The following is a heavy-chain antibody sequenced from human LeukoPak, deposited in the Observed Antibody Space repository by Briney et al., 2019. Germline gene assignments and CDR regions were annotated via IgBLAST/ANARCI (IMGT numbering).Heavy chain of an antibody. Sequence: SETLSLTCTVSGGSISSYYWSRIRQPPGKGLEWIGYIYYSGSTNYNPSLKSRVTISVDTSKNQFSLKLSSVTAADTAVYYCARAKKYYDFWSGLGQAFDIWGQGTMVTVSS. CDR3: ARAKKYYDFWSGLGQAFDI. CDR1: GGSISSYY. J-gene: IGHJ3*02. D-gene: IGHD3-3*01. V-gene: IGHV4-59*01. CDR2: IYYSGST.